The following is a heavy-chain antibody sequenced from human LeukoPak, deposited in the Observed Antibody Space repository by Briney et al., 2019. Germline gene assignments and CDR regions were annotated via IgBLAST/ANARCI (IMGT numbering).Heavy chain of an antibody. D-gene: IGHD2/OR15-2a*01. CDR3: SEGYFEPFDH. Sequence: SETLSLTCNVSGVSVSTSHWNWIRQRPGKGLEWIGCLSYTGKTDHNPSLKSRVSISLGSSNNHFSLKLTSVTAADTAVYYCSEGYFEPFDHWGKGILVTVSS. CDR1: GVSVSTSH. V-gene: IGHV4-59*02. CDR2: LSYTGKT. J-gene: IGHJ4*02.